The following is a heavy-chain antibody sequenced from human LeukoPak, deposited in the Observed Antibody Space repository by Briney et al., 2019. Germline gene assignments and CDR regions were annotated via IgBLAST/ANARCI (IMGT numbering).Heavy chain of an antibody. V-gene: IGHV3-66*01. Sequence: GGSLRLSCAASGFTVSSKYMCWVRQAPGKGLEWVSVIYSDTSTYYADSVKGRFTISRDNSKNTLYLQMNSLRAEDTAVYYRARDTCSTTTCHGWFGPWGQGTLVTVSS. CDR2: IYSDTST. CDR3: ARDTCSTTTCHGWFGP. J-gene: IGHJ5*02. D-gene: IGHD2-2*01. CDR1: GFTVSSKY.